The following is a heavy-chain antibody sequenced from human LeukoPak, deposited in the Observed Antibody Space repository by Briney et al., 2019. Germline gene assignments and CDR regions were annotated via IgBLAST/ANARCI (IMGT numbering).Heavy chain of an antibody. V-gene: IGHV1-18*01. J-gene: IGHJ1*01. Sequence: APVKVSCKASGYTFTSYGISWVRQAPGQGREWMGWISAYNGNTNYAQKLQGRVTMTTDTSTSTAYMELRSLRSDDTAVYYCARSADCSSTSCYKLGYFQHWGQGTLVTVSS. CDR2: ISAYNGNT. CDR3: ARSADCSSTSCYKLGYFQH. D-gene: IGHD2-2*02. CDR1: GYTFTSYG.